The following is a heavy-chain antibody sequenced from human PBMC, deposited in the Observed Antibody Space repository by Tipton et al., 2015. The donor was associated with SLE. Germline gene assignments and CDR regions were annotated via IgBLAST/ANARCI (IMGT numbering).Heavy chain of an antibody. D-gene: IGHD6-19*01. CDR2: IYYSGST. J-gene: IGHJ4*02. Sequence: LRLSCTVSGGTISNYYWSWIRQSPGKGLEWIGYIYYSGSTKYNPSLKSRVTISVDTSKTHFSLRLNSVTAADTAAYYCGRGGLVSNHRGSIYLGYWGQGTLVADPS. V-gene: IGHV4-59*01. CDR1: GGTISNYY. CDR3: GRGGLVSNHRGSIYLGY.